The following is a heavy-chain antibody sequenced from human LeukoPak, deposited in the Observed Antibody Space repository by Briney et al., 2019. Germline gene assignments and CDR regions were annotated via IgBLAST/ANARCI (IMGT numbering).Heavy chain of an antibody. CDR1: GFTFSSYG. J-gene: IGHJ6*02. Sequence: PSGGSLRLSCAASGFTFSSYGMNWVRQAPGKGLEWVSYISSSGSTIYYADSVKGRFTISRDNAKNSLYLQMNSLRAEDTAVYYCARDFSCSGGSCYGSRINYYYYGMDVWGQGTTVTVSS. CDR3: ARDFSCSGGSCYGSRINYYYYGMDV. D-gene: IGHD2-15*01. CDR2: ISSSGSTI. V-gene: IGHV3-48*03.